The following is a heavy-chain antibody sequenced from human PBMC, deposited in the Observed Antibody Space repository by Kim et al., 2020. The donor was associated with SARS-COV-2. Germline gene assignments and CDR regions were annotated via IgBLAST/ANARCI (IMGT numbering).Heavy chain of an antibody. D-gene: IGHD6-19*01. CDR2: IYYSGST. CDR1: GGSISSSSYY. Sequence: SETLSLTCTVSGGSISSSSYYWGWIRQPPGKGLEWIGSIYYSGSTYYNPSLKSRVTISVDTSKNQFSLKLSSVTAADTAVYYCARDSKGSSGWHGGDFDYWGQGTLVTVSS. V-gene: IGHV4-39*07. J-gene: IGHJ4*02. CDR3: ARDSKGSSGWHGGDFDY.